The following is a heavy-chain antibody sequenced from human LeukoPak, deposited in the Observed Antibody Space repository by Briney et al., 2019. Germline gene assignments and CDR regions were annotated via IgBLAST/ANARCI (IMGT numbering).Heavy chain of an antibody. J-gene: IGHJ4*02. CDR3: ARARPYDFWSGYYDY. D-gene: IGHD3-3*01. CDR1: GGSFSGYY. Sequence: SETLSLTCAVYGGSFSGYYWSWLRQPPGKGLEWIGEINHSGSTNYNPSLKSRVTISVDTSKNQFSLKLSSVTAADTAVYYCARARPYDFWSGYYDYWGQGTLVTVSS. CDR2: INHSGST. V-gene: IGHV4-34*01.